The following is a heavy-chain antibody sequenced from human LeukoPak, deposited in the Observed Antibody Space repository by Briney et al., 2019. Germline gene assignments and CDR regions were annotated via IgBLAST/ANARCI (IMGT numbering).Heavy chain of an antibody. J-gene: IGHJ4*02. V-gene: IGHV1-46*01. CDR2: INPSGGTT. CDR3: ARVTTPSGSGWYYFDY. Sequence: ASVKVSCKASGYTFTSYYMHWVREAPGQGLEWMGIINPSGGTTTYAQKFQGRVTMTRDTSTSTVYMALSSLRSEDTAVYYCARVTTPSGSGWYYFDYWGQGTLVTVSS. D-gene: IGHD6-19*01. CDR1: GYTFTSYY.